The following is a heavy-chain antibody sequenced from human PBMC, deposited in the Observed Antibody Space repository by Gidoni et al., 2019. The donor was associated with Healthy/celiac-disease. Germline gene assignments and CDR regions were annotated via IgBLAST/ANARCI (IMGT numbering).Heavy chain of an antibody. CDR1: GGTFSSYA. CDR2: IIPIFGTA. CDR3: ASSPYCTNGVCSHGWFDP. Sequence: QVQLVQSGAEVRKPGSSVKVSCKASGGTFSSYASSCVRQAPGQGLEWMGGIIPIFGTANYAQKFQGRVTITADESTSTAYMELSSLRSEDTAVYYCASSPYCTNGVCSHGWFDPWGQGTLVTVSS. D-gene: IGHD2-8*01. V-gene: IGHV1-69*01. J-gene: IGHJ5*02.